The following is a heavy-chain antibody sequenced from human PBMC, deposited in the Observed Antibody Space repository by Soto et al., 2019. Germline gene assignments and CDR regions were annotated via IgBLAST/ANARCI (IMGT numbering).Heavy chain of an antibody. J-gene: IGHJ5*02. D-gene: IGHD4-17*01. V-gene: IGHV3-49*03. CDR3: TRGPPHSYGYGDDHWFDP. Sequence: GGSLTLSCTASGFTFGEYAMSWFRQAPGKGLEWVGFIRSKAYGGTTEYAASVKGRFTISRDDSKSIAYLQMNSLKTEDTAVYYCTRGPPHSYGYGDDHWFDPWGQGTLVTVS. CDR1: GFTFGEYA. CDR2: IRSKAYGGTT.